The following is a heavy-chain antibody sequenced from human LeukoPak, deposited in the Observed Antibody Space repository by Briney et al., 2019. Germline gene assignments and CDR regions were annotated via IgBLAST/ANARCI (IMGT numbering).Heavy chain of an antibody. CDR1: GFTFSSYS. D-gene: IGHD1-7*01. CDR3: AREEGRTSELYYYYMDV. J-gene: IGHJ6*03. CDR2: ISSSSSYI. V-gene: IGHV3-21*01. Sequence: GGSLRLSCAASGFTFSSYSMNWVRQAPGKGLEWVSSISSSSSYIYYADSVKGRFTISRDNAKNSLYLQMNSLRAEDTAVYYCAREEGRTSELYYYYMDVWGKGTTVTVSS.